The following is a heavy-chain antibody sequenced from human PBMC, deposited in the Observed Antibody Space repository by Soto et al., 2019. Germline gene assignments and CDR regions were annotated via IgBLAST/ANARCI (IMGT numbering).Heavy chain of an antibody. CDR3: AKADGDYPGNGMDV. V-gene: IGHV3-23*01. CDR2: ISGSGGST. J-gene: IGHJ6*02. D-gene: IGHD4-17*01. CDR1: GFTFSSYA. Sequence: EVQLLESGGGLVQPGGSLRLSCAASGFTFSSYAMSWVRQAPGKGLGWVSAISGSGGSTYYADSVKGRFTISRDNSKNTLYLQMNSLRAEDTAVYYCAKADGDYPGNGMDVWGQGTTVTVSS.